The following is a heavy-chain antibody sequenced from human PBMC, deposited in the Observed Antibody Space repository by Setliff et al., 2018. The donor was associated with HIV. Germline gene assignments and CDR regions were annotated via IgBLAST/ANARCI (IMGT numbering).Heavy chain of an antibody. Sequence: NPSETLSLTCAVYGGSFSGYYCWSWIRQSPGERLEWIGDITHSGSAEYSPSFRSRVTISVDTSKNQFSLKLNSVTAADTAVYYCATFDYYDSSGFYYGGGHWGQGTLVSVS. CDR1: GGSFSGYY. V-gene: IGHV4-34*01. D-gene: IGHD3-22*01. CDR2: ITHSGSA. CDR3: ATFDYYDSSGFYYGGGH. J-gene: IGHJ4*02.